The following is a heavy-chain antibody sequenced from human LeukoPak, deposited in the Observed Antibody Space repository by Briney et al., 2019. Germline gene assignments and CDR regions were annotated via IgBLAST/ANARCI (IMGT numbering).Heavy chain of an antibody. CDR2: ISDSGGST. CDR3: VRRTANHFDY. J-gene: IGHJ4*02. V-gene: IGHV3-23*01. Sequence: GGSLRLSCAASGFTFSSYAMSWVRQAPGKGLEWVSTISDSGGSTYYADSVKGRFTISRDNSKNTLYLQMSSLRAEDTAVFYCVRRTANHFDYWGQGTLVTVSS. CDR1: GFTFSSYA. D-gene: IGHD2-21*02.